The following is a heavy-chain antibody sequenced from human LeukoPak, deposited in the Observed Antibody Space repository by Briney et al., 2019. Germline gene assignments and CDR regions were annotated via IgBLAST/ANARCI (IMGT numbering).Heavy chain of an antibody. J-gene: IGHJ4*02. CDR3: ARSDCSSCYLGVWYFFDY. V-gene: IGHV3-66*01. CDR2: MYDDGRT. Sequence: PGGSLRLSCAASGLTVSKNYMSWVCQAPGRGLEWVSVMYDDGRTYYADSVKGRFTISRDNSKNTLFLQMNSLRVEDTAVYYCARSDCSSCYLGVWYFFDYWGQGSLVSVSS. D-gene: IGHD6-13*01. CDR1: GLTVSKNY.